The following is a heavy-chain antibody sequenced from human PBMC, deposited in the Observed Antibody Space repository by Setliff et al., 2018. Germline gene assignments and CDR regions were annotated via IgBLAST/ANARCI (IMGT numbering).Heavy chain of an antibody. V-gene: IGHV1-18*04. CDR3: ARVSLPAAIVRFDS. CDR1: GYTFTAYY. CDR2: ISGYKSNP. Sequence: GASVKVSCKASGYTFTAYYMHWVRQAPGQGLEWMGWISGYKSNPNYLQKMQGRLTMTTDTSTSTAYMELRSLRSDDTAIYYCARVSLPAAIVRFDSWGQGTLVTVSS. D-gene: IGHD2-2*01. J-gene: IGHJ4*02.